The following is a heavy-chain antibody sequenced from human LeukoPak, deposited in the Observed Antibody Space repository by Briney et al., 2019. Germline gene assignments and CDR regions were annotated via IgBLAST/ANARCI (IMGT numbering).Heavy chain of an antibody. D-gene: IGHD5-18*01. CDR3: ARGCEEYSYDVVY. CDR2: VIPSDGST. Sequence: GASVKVSCEASGYTFSSYYMHWVRQASGQGLEWMGIVIPSDGSTTYAQKFQGRVTMTRDTSTSTVYMGLSSLRFEDTAVYYCARGCEEYSYDVVYWGQGTLVTVSS. V-gene: IGHV1-46*01. CDR1: GYTFSSYY. J-gene: IGHJ4*02.